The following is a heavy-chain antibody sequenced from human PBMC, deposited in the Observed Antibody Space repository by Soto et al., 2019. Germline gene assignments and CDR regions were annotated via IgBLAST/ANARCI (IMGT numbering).Heavy chain of an antibody. Sequence: ASVKVSCKASGYTFTSYDINWVRQATGQGLEWMGWMNPNSGNTGYAQKFQGRVTMTRNTSISTAYMELSSRGSEDTAVYYCARTLNPYYDFWSGYYWVYYYYYMDVWGKGTTVTVSS. J-gene: IGHJ6*03. V-gene: IGHV1-8*01. CDR3: ARTLNPYYDFWSGYYWVYYYYYMDV. D-gene: IGHD3-3*01. CDR1: GYTFTSYD. CDR2: MNPNSGNT.